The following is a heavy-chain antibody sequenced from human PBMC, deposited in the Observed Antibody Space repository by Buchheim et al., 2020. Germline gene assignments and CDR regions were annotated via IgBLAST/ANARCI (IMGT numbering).Heavy chain of an antibody. CDR3: ARVGMGTYCTGGVCYSFDY. CDR1: GGSFSGYY. Sequence: QVQLQQWGAGLLKPSETLSLTCAVYGGSFSGYYWSWIRQPPGKGLEWIGEINHSGSTNYNPSLKSRVTISVDTSKHQFSLKLSSVTAADTAVYYCARVGMGTYCTGGVCYSFDYWGQGTL. J-gene: IGHJ4*02. V-gene: IGHV4-34*01. CDR2: INHSGST. D-gene: IGHD2-8*02.